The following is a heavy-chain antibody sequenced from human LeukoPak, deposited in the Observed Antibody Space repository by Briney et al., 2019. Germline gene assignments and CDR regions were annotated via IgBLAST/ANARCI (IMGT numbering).Heavy chain of an antibody. Sequence: GGSLRLSCAASGFTFSGSAMHWVRQAPGKGLEWVSAISGSGGSTYYADSVKGRFTISRDNSKNTLYLQMNSLRAEDTAVYYCAKVPYYDFWSGYYTPPKKYFDYWGQGTLVTVSS. CDR2: ISGSGGST. D-gene: IGHD3-3*01. J-gene: IGHJ4*02. V-gene: IGHV3-23*01. CDR3: AKVPYYDFWSGYYTPPKKYFDY. CDR1: GFTFSGSA.